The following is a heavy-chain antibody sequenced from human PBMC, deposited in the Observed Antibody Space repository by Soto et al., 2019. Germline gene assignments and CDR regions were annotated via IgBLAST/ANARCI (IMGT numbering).Heavy chain of an antibody. J-gene: IGHJ2*01. V-gene: IGHV1-3*01. CDR2: INAGNGNT. CDR1: GYTFTSYA. Sequence: GASVKVSCKASGYTFTSYAMHWVRQAPGQRLEWMGWINAGNGNTKYSQKFQGRVTITRDTSASTAYMELSSLRSEDTAVYYCARRIAAAVPRYFDLWGRGTLVTVSS. D-gene: IGHD6-13*01. CDR3: ARRIAAAVPRYFDL.